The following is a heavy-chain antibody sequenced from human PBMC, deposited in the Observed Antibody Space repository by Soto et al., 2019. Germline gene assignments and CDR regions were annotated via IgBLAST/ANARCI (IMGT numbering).Heavy chain of an antibody. CDR2: IYYSGST. CDR3: ARQREYQLLFGHSFPFDP. Sequence: PSETLSLTCTVSGGSISSYYWSWIRQPPGKGLEWIGYIYYSGSTNYNPSLKSRVTISVDTSKNQFSLKLSSVTAADTAVYYCARQREYQLLFGHSFPFDPWGQGTLVTVSS. V-gene: IGHV4-59*08. D-gene: IGHD2-2*01. CDR1: GGSISSYY. J-gene: IGHJ5*02.